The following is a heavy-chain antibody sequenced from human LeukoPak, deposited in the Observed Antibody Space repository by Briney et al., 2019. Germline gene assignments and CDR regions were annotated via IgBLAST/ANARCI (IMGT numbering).Heavy chain of an antibody. V-gene: IGHV3-23*01. J-gene: IGHJ4*02. CDR3: ARTKDYIHAPLDY. CDR1: GFTFSNYA. D-gene: IGHD4-11*01. Sequence: SGGSLRLSCAASGFTFSNYAMNWVRQAPGKGLEWVSTISGSGGSTYYADSVKGRFTISRDNSKNTLYLQMNSLRAEDTAVYYCARTKDYIHAPLDYWGQGTLVTVSS. CDR2: ISGSGGST.